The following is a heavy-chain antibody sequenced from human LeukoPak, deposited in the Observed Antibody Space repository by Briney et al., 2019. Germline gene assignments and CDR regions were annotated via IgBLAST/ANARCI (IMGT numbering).Heavy chain of an antibody. V-gene: IGHV3-23*01. CDR2: ISGSGGST. Sequence: GGSLRLSCAASGFTFSSYAMSWVHQAPGKGLEWVSAISGSGGSTYYADSVKGRFTISRDNSKNTLYLQMNSLRAEDTAVYYCAKDQGDYGDYLDYWGQGTLVTVSS. CDR3: AKDQGDYGDYLDY. J-gene: IGHJ4*02. CDR1: GFTFSSYA. D-gene: IGHD4-17*01.